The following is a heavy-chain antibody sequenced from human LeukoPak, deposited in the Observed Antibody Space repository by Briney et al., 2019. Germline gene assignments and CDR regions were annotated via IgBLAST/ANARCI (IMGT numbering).Heavy chain of an antibody. J-gene: IGHJ4*02. CDR2: ISFDGSNK. V-gene: IGHV3-30*14. CDR1: GFTFSSHA. CDR3: ARGPSGYHNT. D-gene: IGHD5-12*01. Sequence: GGSLRLSCAASGFTFSSHAMHWVRQAPGKGLEWVAVISFDGSNKYYADSVKGRFTISRDNSKNTLYLQMNSLRAEDTAVYYCARGPSGYHNTGGQGTLVTVSS.